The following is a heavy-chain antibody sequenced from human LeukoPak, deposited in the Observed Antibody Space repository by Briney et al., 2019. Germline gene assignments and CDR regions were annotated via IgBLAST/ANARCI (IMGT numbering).Heavy chain of an antibody. D-gene: IGHD6-13*01. CDR2: INPKSGGT. J-gene: IGHJ5*02. V-gene: IGHV1-2*02. CDR3: ARDNSDVLTSAAAGTTVFDP. Sequence: GASVKVSCKASGYTFTAYYMHWVRQAPGQGLEWMGWINPKSGGTKYAQNFQGRVTMTRDTSISTAYMELSRLRSDDTAVYYCARDNSDVLTSAAAGTTVFDPWGQGTLVTVSS. CDR1: GYTFTAYY.